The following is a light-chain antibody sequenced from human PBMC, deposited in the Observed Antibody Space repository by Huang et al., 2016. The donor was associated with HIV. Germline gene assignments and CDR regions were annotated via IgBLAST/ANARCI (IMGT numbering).Light chain of an antibody. CDR3: QQYNDWPYT. J-gene: IGKJ2*01. V-gene: IGKV3D-15*01. Sequence: EIVMTQSPATLSVSPGERATLSCRASQSVSSNLAWYQQKPGQAPRLFIYGASTRATGIPARFSGSGSGTEFTLTISSLQSEDFAVYYCQQYNDWPYTFGQGTKLEIK. CDR2: GAS. CDR1: QSVSSN.